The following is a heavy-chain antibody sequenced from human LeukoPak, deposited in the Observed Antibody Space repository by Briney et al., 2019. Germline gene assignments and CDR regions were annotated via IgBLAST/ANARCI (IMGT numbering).Heavy chain of an antibody. D-gene: IGHD6-19*01. J-gene: IGHJ4*02. CDR1: GFTFSSYW. Sequence: GGSLRLSCAASGFTFSSYWMNWVRQAPGRGLEWVANIKQDGSEKYYVDSVKGRFTISRDNAKNSLFLQMNNLRAEDTAVYYCARGYSSGPFNYWGQGTLVTVSS. V-gene: IGHV3-7*01. CDR2: IKQDGSEK. CDR3: ARGYSSGPFNY.